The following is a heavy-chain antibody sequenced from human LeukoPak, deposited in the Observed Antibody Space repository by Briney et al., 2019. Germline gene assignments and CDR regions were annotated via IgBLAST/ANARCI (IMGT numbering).Heavy chain of an antibody. CDR3: AGSDTTGYIPREWDYWHFDL. CDR1: RFTFSSYS. V-gene: IGHV3-21*03. Sequence: GGSLRLSCAASRFTFSSYSMNWVRQAPGKGLEWVSSISSGSSYKYYADSVKGRFTISRGNAKNSLYLQMNSLRAEDTAVYYCAGSDTTGYIPREWDYWHFDLWGRGTLVSVSS. J-gene: IGHJ2*01. D-gene: IGHD1-1*01. CDR2: ISSGSSYK.